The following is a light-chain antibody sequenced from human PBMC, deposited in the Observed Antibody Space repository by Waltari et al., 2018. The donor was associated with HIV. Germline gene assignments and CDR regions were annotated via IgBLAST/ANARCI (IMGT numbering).Light chain of an antibody. CDR3: VAWDDTLSGYV. CDR2: RTD. V-gene: IGLV1-47*01. J-gene: IGLJ1*01. CDR1: DSNIGSSY. Sequence: QSVLTQPPSASGTPGQRVTISCSGRDSNIGSSYVYWHQQVPGTAPALPIFRTDQRPSGVPDRFSGSKSGTSASLTISGLRSEDEADYYCVAWDDTLSGYVFGTGTTVTVL.